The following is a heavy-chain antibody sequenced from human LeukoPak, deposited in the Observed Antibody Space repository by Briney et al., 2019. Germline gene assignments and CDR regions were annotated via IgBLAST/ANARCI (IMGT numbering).Heavy chain of an antibody. Sequence: PGGSLRLSCAASGLFLRSKYIRWVRPAPGKGLEWVSVIYSGGSIYYADSVKGRFTISRDNSKNTLYLQMNSLRAEDTAVYYCARDPSRGLYYFDHWGQGTLVTVSS. D-gene: IGHD3/OR15-3a*01. CDR2: IYSGGSI. CDR3: ARDPSRGLYYFDH. J-gene: IGHJ4*02. CDR1: GLFLRSKY. V-gene: IGHV3-53*01.